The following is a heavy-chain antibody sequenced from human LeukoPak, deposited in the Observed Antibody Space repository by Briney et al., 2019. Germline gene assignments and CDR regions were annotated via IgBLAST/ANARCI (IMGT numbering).Heavy chain of an antibody. V-gene: IGHV3-23*01. D-gene: IGHD3-22*01. J-gene: IGHJ5*02. CDR3: AMENYYDSSGYPNWFDP. Sequence: GASLRLSCAASGFTFSSYAMSWVPQAPGKGLEWVSAISGSGGSTYYADSVKGRFTISRDNSKNTLYLQMNSLRAEDTAVYYCAMENYYDSSGYPNWFDPWGQGTLVTVSS. CDR2: ISGSGGST. CDR1: GFTFSSYA.